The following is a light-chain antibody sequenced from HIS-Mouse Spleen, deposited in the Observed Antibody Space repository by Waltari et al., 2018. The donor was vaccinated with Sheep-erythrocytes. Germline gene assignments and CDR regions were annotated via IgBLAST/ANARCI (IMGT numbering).Light chain of an antibody. Sequence: QSALTQPASVSGSPGQSITISCTRTSCDVGSYNLVSWYQQHPGKAPKLMIYEGSKRPSGVSNRFSGSKSGNTASLTISGLQAEDEADYYCCSYAGSSTPWVFGGGTKLTVL. V-gene: IGLV2-23*01. J-gene: IGLJ3*02. CDR3: CSYAGSSTPWV. CDR2: EGS. CDR1: SCDVGSYNL.